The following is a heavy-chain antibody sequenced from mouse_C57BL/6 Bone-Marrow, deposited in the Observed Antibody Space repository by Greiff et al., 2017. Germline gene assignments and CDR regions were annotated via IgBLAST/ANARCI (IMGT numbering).Heavy chain of an antibody. CDR3: TTSSSSPFDY. D-gene: IGHD1-1*01. CDR1: GFNIKDDY. V-gene: IGHV14-4*01. CDR2: IDPENGDT. J-gene: IGHJ2*01. Sequence: VQLQQSGAELVRPGASVKLSCTASGFNIKDDYMHWVKQRPEQGLEWIGWIDPENGDTEYASKFQGKATITADTSSNTAYLQLSSLTSEDTAVYCCTTSSSSPFDYWGQGTTLTVSS.